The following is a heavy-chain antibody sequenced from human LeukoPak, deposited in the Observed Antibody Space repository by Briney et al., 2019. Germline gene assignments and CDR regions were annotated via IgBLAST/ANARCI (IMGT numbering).Heavy chain of an antibody. Sequence: ASVKVSCKASGYTFTGYYMHWVRQAPGQGLEWMGWISPNSGGTNYEQKFQGRVTMTRDTSISTAYMELSRLRSDDTAVYYCARVGYYGSGAPNDAFDIWGQGTMVTVSS. CDR1: GYTFTGYY. D-gene: IGHD3-10*01. J-gene: IGHJ3*02. V-gene: IGHV1-2*02. CDR3: ARVGYYGSGAPNDAFDI. CDR2: ISPNSGGT.